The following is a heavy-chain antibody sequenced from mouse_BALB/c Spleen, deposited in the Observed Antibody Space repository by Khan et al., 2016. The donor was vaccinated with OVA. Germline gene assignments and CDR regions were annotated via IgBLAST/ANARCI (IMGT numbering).Heavy chain of an antibody. CDR1: GYSITSDYA. CDR2: ISYSGST. J-gene: IGHJ3*01. Sequence: EVKLEESGPGLVKPSQSLSLTCTVTGYSITSDYAWNWIRQFPGNKLEWMGYISYSGSTSYTPSLKSRISITRDTSENQFFLQLNSVTTEDTATYYGARGRAYWGQGTLVTVSA. CDR3: ARGRAY. D-gene: IGHD3-3*01. V-gene: IGHV3-2*02.